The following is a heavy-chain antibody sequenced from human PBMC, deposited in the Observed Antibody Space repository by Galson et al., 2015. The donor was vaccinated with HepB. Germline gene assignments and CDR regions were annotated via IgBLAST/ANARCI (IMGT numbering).Heavy chain of an antibody. Sequence: SLRLSCAASGFTFSSYGMHWVRQAPGKGLEWVAVIWYDGSNKYYADSVKGRFTISRDNSKNTLYLQMNSLRAEDTAVYYCATIGDEGHYRPGGGYYGMDVWGQGTTVTVSS. J-gene: IGHJ6*02. V-gene: IGHV3-33*08. CDR1: GFTFSSYG. D-gene: IGHD2-21*01. CDR3: ATIGDEGHYRPGGGYYGMDV. CDR2: IWYDGSNK.